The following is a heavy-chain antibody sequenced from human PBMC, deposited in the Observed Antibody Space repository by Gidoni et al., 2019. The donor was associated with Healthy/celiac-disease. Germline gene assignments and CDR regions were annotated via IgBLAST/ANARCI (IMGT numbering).Heavy chain of an antibody. V-gene: IGHV4-59*08. Sequence: QVQLQESGPGLVKPSETLSLTCTVSGGSISSYYWSWIRQPPGKGLEWIGYIYYSGSTNYNPSLKSRVTISVDTSKNQFSLKLSSVTAADTAVYYCARADLNRRPDASYYGMDVWGQGTTVTVSS. CDR1: GGSISSYY. CDR3: ARADLNRRPDASYYGMDV. CDR2: IYYSGST. J-gene: IGHJ6*02.